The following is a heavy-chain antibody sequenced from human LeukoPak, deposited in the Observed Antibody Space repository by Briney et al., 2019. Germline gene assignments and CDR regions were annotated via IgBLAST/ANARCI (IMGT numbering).Heavy chain of an antibody. CDR1: GGSFSGYY. CDR3: ARGRFLEWLLSLSLPPLNLTTGAFDI. D-gene: IGHD3-3*01. CDR2: INRSGST. Sequence: SETLSLTCAVYGGSFSGYYWSWIRQPPGKGLEWIGEINRSGSTNYNPSLKSRVTISVDTSKNQFSLKLSSVTAADTAVYYCARGRFLEWLLSLSLPPLNLTTGAFDIWGQGTMVTVSS. V-gene: IGHV4-34*01. J-gene: IGHJ3*02.